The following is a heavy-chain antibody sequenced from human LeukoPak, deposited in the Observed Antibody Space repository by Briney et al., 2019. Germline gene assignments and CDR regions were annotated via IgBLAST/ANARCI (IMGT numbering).Heavy chain of an antibody. D-gene: IGHD2-2*01. CDR2: INHSGST. CDR3: ARAIRDIVVVPVPRGNAFDI. V-gene: IGHV4-34*01. J-gene: IGHJ3*02. CDR1: GGSFSGYY. Sequence: SETLSLTCAVYGGSFSGYYWSWIRQPPAKGLEWIGEINHSGSTNYNPSLKSRVTISVDTSKNQLSLKMSSVTAADTAVYYCARAIRDIVVVPVPRGNAFDIWGQGTMVTVSS.